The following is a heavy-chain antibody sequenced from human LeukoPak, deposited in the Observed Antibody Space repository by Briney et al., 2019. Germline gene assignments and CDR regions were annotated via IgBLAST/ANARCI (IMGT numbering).Heavy chain of an antibody. CDR3: ARDQGGYYDSSGYTYYYYYYMDV. Sequence: PSQTLSLTCTVSGGSISSGGYYWSWIRQHPGKGLEWIGYIYYSGSTYYNPSLKSRVTISVDTSKNQFSLKLSSVTAADTAVYYCARDQGGYYDSSGYTYYYYYYMDVWGKGTTVTVSS. CDR1: GGSISSGGYY. D-gene: IGHD3-22*01. CDR2: IYYSGST. V-gene: IGHV4-31*03. J-gene: IGHJ6*03.